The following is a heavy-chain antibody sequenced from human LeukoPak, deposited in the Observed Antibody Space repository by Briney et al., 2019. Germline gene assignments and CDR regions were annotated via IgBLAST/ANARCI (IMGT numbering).Heavy chain of an antibody. CDR2: INPNSGGT. D-gene: IGHD6-19*01. J-gene: IGHJ4*02. Sequence: ASVKVSCKASGYTFTGYYMHWVRQAPGQGLEWMGWINPNSGGTNYAQKFQGRVTMTRDTSISTAYMELSSLRSEDTAVYYCARGRIAVADFDYWGQGTLVTVSS. V-gene: IGHV1-2*02. CDR1: GYTFTGYY. CDR3: ARGRIAVADFDY.